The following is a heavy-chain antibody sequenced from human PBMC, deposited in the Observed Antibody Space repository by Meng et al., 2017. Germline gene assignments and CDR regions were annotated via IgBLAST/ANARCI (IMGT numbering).Heavy chain of an antibody. Sequence: ASVKVSCKASGYTFTSYGISWVRQAPGQGLEWMGWISAYNGNTNYAQKLQGRVTMTTDTSTSTAYMELRSLRSDDTAVYYCARVRPDEPPLLWFGELLFGWFDPWGQGNRVTGYS. J-gene: IGHJ5*02. D-gene: IGHD3-10*01. CDR1: GYTFTSYG. V-gene: IGHV1-18*01. CDR3: ARVRPDEPPLLWFGELLFGWFDP. CDR2: ISAYNGNT.